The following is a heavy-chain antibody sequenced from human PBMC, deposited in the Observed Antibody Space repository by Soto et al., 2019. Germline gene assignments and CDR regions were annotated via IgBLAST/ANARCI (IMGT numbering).Heavy chain of an antibody. D-gene: IGHD3-3*01. V-gene: IGHV4-59*01. Sequence: PENLSLTCTVSGGSISSYYWSWSRQPPGKGLEWIGYIYYSGSTNYNPSLKSRVTISVDTSKNKFSLKMSSVTAADTAVYYCATVFGWWSGHHNWFDACGQGTLV. J-gene: IGHJ5*02. CDR3: ATVFGWWSGHHNWFDA. CDR2: IYYSGST. CDR1: GGSISSYY.